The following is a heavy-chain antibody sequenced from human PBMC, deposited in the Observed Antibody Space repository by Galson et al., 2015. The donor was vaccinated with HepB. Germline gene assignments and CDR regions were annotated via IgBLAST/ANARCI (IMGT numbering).Heavy chain of an antibody. D-gene: IGHD3-10*01. Sequence: SLRLSCAASGFTVSSNYMSWVRQAPGKGLEWVSVIYSGGSTYYADSVKGRFTISRDNSKNTLYLQMNSLRAEDTAVYYCARDMLLWFGEGGMDVWGQGTTVTVSS. V-gene: IGHV3-66*01. CDR1: GFTVSSNY. CDR2: IYSGGST. CDR3: ARDMLLWFGEGGMDV. J-gene: IGHJ6*02.